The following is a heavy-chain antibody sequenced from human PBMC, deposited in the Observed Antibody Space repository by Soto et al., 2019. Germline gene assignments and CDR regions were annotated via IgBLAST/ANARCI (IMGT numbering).Heavy chain of an antibody. CDR1: GGSISSGGYY. CDR2: IYYSGST. D-gene: IGHD3-22*01. CDR3: ARVAGLDLNYYGSSGYYYYNWFDP. V-gene: IGHV4-31*03. J-gene: IGHJ5*02. Sequence: QVQLQESGPGLVKPSQTLSLTCTVSGGSISSGGYYWSWIRQHPGKGLEWLGYIYYSGSTYYNPSLKSRVTISVDTSKNQFSLKLSSVTAADTAVYYCARVAGLDLNYYGSSGYYYYNWFDPWGQGTLVTVSS.